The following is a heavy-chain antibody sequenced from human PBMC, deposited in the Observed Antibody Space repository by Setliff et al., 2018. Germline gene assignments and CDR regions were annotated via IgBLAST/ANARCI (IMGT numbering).Heavy chain of an antibody. CDR2: IYYSGST. D-gene: IGHD3-3*01. J-gene: IGHJ6*03. CDR1: GGSISSYY. Sequence: SETLSLTCTVSGGSISSYYWSWIRQPPGKGLEWIGYIYYSGSTNYNPSPKSRVTISVDTSKNQFSLKLSSVTAADTAVYYCASSEWQFLEWGYYYYYMAVWGKGTTVTVSS. V-gene: IGHV4-59*01. CDR3: ASSEWQFLEWGYYYYYMAV.